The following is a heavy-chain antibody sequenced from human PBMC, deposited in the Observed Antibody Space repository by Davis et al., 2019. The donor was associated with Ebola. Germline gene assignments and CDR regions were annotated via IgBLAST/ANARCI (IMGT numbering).Heavy chain of an antibody. CDR2: ISAYNGNT. J-gene: IGHJ6*02. CDR3: ARLWFGELFMYGMDV. CDR1: GGTFSSYA. Sequence: ASVKVSCKASGGTFSSYAISWVRQAPGQGLEWMGWISAYNGNTNYAQKLQGRVTMTTDTSTSTAYMELSSLRSEDTAVYYCARLWFGELFMYGMDVWGQGTTVTVSS. D-gene: IGHD3-10*01. V-gene: IGHV1-18*01.